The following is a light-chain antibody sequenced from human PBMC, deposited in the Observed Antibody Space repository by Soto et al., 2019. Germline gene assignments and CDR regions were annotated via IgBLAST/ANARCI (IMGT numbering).Light chain of an antibody. CDR1: QSVLYSPNNKNY. Sequence: DIGMTQSPDSLAVSLGERATINCESSQSVLYSPNNKNYLAWYQQKPGQPPKLLIYWASTRESGVPDRFSGSGSGTDFTLTITSLQAEDVAVYYCQHYYSTPLTFGGGTKVDIK. J-gene: IGKJ4*01. V-gene: IGKV4-1*01. CDR2: WAS. CDR3: QHYYSTPLT.